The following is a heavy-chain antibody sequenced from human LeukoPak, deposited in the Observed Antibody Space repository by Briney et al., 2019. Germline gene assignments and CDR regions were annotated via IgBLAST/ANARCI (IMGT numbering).Heavy chain of an antibody. V-gene: IGHV3-30*18. CDR1: GFTFSSYG. Sequence: VQPGRSLRLSCVASGFTFSSYGMHWVRQAPGKGLEWVAVISYDGSNKYFADSVKGRFTISRDNSKNTLYLQMNSLRAEDTAVYFCAKEVAFGESLLDYWGRGTLVTVSS. CDR2: ISYDGSNK. D-gene: IGHD3-10*01. CDR3: AKEVAFGESLLDY. J-gene: IGHJ4*02.